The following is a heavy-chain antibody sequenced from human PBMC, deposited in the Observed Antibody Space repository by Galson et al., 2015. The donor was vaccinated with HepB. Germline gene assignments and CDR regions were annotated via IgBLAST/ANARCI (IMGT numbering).Heavy chain of an antibody. CDR2: INAGNGNT. J-gene: IGHJ5*02. Sequence: SVKVSCKASGYTFTSYAMHWVRQAPGQRLEWMGWINAGNGNTKYSQKFQGRVTITRDTSASTAYMELSSLRSEDTAVYYCARSKNIWGSYRYWWFDPWGQGTLVTVSS. D-gene: IGHD3-16*02. CDR3: ARSKNIWGSYRYWWFDP. CDR1: GYTFTSYA. V-gene: IGHV1-3*01.